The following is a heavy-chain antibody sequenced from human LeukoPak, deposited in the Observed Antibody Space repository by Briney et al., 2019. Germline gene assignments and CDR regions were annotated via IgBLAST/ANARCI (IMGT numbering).Heavy chain of an antibody. CDR1: GYTFTSYY. V-gene: IGHV1-46*03. D-gene: IGHD1-26*01. CDR2: INPSGGST. Sequence: ASVKVSCKASGYTFTSYYMHWVRQAPGQGLEWMGIINPSGGSTIYAQKYQGRVTMTRDTSTSTVYMELSSLRSADTAVYYCAREGTMVGGTNVGSYFDYWGQGTLVTVS. CDR3: AREGTMVGGTNVGSYFDY. J-gene: IGHJ4*02.